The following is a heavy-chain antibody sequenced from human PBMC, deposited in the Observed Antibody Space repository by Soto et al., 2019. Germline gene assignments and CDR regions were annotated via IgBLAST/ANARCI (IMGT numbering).Heavy chain of an antibody. CDR2: ISYDGSNK. CDR1: GFTFSSYG. Sequence: PGGSLRLSCAASGFTFSSYGMHWVRQAPGKGLEWVAVISYDGSNKYYADSVKGRFTISRDNSKNTLYLQMNSLRAEDTAVYYCAKDILDSSSWYDIWFDPWGQGTLVTVSS. D-gene: IGHD6-13*01. CDR3: AKDILDSSSWYDIWFDP. V-gene: IGHV3-30*18. J-gene: IGHJ5*02.